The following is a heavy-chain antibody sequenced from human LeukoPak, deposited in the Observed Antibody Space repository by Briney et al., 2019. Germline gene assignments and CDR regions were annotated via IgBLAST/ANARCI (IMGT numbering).Heavy chain of an antibody. J-gene: IGHJ5*02. D-gene: IGHD1-14*01. V-gene: IGHV1-2*02. Sequence: GVSVKVSCKASGYIFTAYYIHWVRQAPGQGLEWMGWINPNSGDTNYAQKFRGRVTMTSDTSITTAYMELTRLTSDDTAVYYCARGTFDPWGQGTLVTVSS. CDR2: INPNSGDT. CDR1: GYIFTAYY. CDR3: ARGTFDP.